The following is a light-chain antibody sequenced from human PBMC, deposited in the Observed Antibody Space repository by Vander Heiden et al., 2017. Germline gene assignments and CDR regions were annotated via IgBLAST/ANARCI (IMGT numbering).Light chain of an antibody. CDR3: QVWDSNSDRLWV. CDR2: DDT. CDR1: NIGSKS. V-gene: IGLV3-21*02. Sequence: SYVLTQPPSVSVAPGQTARITCGGNNIGSKSVHWFQQKPGRAPVLVVYDDTDRPSGIPERFSGSNSGNTATLTISRVEAGDEADYYCQVWDSNSDRLWVFGGGTKLTVL. J-gene: IGLJ3*02.